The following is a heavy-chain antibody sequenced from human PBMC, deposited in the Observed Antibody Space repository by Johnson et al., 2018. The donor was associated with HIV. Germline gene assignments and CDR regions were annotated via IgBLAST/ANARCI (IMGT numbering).Heavy chain of an antibody. CDR3: AKGWLRNAFDI. CDR2: TDWNGGRQ. Sequence: VQLVESGGGVVQPGRSLRLSCAASGFTFSSYAMHWVRQAPGKGLEWVSGTDWNGGRQGYVDSVKGRFTISRDNAKNTLFLQMNNLRAEDTAVYYCAKGWLRNAFDIWGQGTMVTVSS. CDR1: GFTFSSYA. D-gene: IGHD6-19*01. J-gene: IGHJ3*02. V-gene: IGHV3-20*04.